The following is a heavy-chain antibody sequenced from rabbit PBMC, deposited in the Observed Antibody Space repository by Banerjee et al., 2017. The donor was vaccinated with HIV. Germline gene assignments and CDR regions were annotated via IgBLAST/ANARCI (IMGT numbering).Heavy chain of an antibody. J-gene: IGHJ4*01. D-gene: IGHD4-2*01. CDR2: INTNSGNA. CDR3: ARDRDWTLDL. CDR1: GFTLSSYW. V-gene: IGHV1S45*01. Sequence: QEQLEESGGGLVQPGGSLKLSCKASGFTLSSYWECWVRQTPGKGLEWIGCINTNSGNAVYASWAKGRFTISKTSSTTVTLQMTSLTAADTATYFCARDRDWTLDLWGPGTLVTVS.